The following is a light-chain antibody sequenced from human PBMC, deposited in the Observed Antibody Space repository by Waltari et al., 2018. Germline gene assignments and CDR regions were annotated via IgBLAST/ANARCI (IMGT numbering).Light chain of an antibody. CDR2: EAN. CDR1: PLPKTF. Sequence: SYELTQPPSVSVSPGQTARITCSGDPLPKTFVCWYQQRSGPAPVLVIDEANKRPSGIPECFSGSNTGTMATLTISGAQVEDEADYYCYSRDSSLYRVFGGGTKLTVL. V-gene: IGLV3-10*01. J-gene: IGLJ3*02. CDR3: YSRDSSLYRV.